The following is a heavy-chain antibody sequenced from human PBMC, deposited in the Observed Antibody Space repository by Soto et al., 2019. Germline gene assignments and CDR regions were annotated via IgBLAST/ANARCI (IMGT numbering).Heavy chain of an antibody. J-gene: IGHJ5*02. CDR1: GFTFSDYY. CDR2: ISSSSSYT. Sequence: QVQLVESGGGLVKPGGSLRLSCAASGFTFSDYYMSWIRQAPGKGLEWVSYISSSSSYTNYADSVKGRFTISRDNAKNPLYLQMNSLRAEDTAVYYCARGVYDSSGYYDTWGQGTLVTVSS. V-gene: IGHV3-11*06. CDR3: ARGVYDSSGYYDT. D-gene: IGHD3-22*01.